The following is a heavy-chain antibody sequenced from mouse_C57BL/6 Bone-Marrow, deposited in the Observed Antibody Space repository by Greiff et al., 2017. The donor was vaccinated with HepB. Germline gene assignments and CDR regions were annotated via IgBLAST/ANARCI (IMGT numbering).Heavy chain of an antibody. J-gene: IGHJ3*01. D-gene: IGHD2-1*01. V-gene: IGHV5-4*01. Sequence: EVMLVESGGGLVKPGGSLKLSCAASGFTFSSYAMSWVRQTPEKRLEWVATISDGGSYTYYPDNVKGRFTISRDNAKNNLYLQMSHLKSEDTAMYYCSREGIYYVNYWFAYWGQGTLVTVSA. CDR3: SREGIYYVNYWFAY. CDR2: ISDGGSYT. CDR1: GFTFSSYA.